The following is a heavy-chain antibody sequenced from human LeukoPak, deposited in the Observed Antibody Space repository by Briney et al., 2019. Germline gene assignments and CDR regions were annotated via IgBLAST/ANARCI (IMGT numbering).Heavy chain of an antibody. CDR2: IYYSGST. Sequence: SETLSLTCTVSGGSISSYYWSWIRQPPGKGLEWIGYIYYSGSTNYNPSLKSRVTISVDTSKNQFSLKLSSVTAADTAVYYCASTRRNGVDTAMDYYYGMDVWGQGTTVTVSS. CDR3: ASTRRNGVDTAMDYYYGMDV. J-gene: IGHJ6*02. D-gene: IGHD5-18*01. CDR1: GGSISSYY. V-gene: IGHV4-59*12.